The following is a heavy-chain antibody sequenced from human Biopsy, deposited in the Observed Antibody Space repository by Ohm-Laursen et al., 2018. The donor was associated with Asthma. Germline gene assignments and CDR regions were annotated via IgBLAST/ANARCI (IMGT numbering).Heavy chain of an antibody. J-gene: IGHJ5*02. V-gene: IGHV1-18*04. CDR2: ISAYNLNT. CDR1: GYTFVHYG. D-gene: IGHD6-13*01. CDR3: ARGQKSAGDRWFDP. Sequence: GSSVKVSCKASGYTFVHYGVSWVRQAPGQGLEWMGWISAYNLNTNYAQKFQDRVTMTADTSTTTAYLELRSLRSDDTAVYYCARGQKSAGDRWFDPWGQGTLVTVSS.